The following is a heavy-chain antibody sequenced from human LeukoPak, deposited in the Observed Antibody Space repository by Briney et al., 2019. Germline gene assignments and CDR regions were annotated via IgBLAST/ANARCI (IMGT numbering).Heavy chain of an antibody. CDR1: GYTFSNYH. J-gene: IGHJ4*02. CDR3: AREEARDGSTGYYFDY. CDR2: INPRYGST. Sequence: ASEQVSCKASGYTFSNYHIHWVRQAPGQGIEWMGIINPRYGSTTYAQNFQGRVTMTRDMSTSTVYMELSSLRSEDTAVYYCAREEARDGSTGYYFDYWGQGTLLTVSS. V-gene: IGHV1-46*01. D-gene: IGHD5-24*01.